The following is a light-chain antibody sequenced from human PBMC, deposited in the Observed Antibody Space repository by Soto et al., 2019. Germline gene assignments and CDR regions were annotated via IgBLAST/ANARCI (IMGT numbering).Light chain of an antibody. CDR1: ETVNSGY. Sequence: EIVLTQSPATLALSPGERAVLSCGASETVNSGYLAWYQQKPGLAPRLLIFDASIRATGIPDRFSGGGSGTDFTLTISRLEPEDFAVYYCQQYGGSPRTFGQGTKVDIK. V-gene: IGKV3D-20*01. J-gene: IGKJ1*01. CDR3: QQYGGSPRT. CDR2: DAS.